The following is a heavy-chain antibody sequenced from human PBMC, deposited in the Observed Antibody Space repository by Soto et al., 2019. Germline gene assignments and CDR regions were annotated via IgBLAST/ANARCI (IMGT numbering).Heavy chain of an antibody. CDR1: GFTFSSYY. Sequence: GGSLRLSCAASGFTFSSYYMTWVRQAPGKGLEWVSVLHSGGDTYYANSVKGRFTISRHDSTNTLYLQMNSLTPEDTAVYYCARDGPYYYASRMDVWGQGTTVTVSS. CDR2: LHSGGDT. J-gene: IGHJ6*02. D-gene: IGHD3-10*01. CDR3: ARDGPYYYASRMDV. V-gene: IGHV3-53*04.